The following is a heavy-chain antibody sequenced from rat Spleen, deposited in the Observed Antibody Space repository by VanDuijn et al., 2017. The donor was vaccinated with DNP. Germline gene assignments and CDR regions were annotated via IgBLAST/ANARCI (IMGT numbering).Heavy chain of an antibody. Sequence: QVQLKESGPGLLQPSQTLSLTCSVSGFSLTSYHVHWVRQPSGKGLEWMGVIWTGGSTEYNSALKSRLSINRDTSKSQVFLKMNSLQTEDTATYYCVRAYYGYKAYFDYWGQGVMVTVSS. CDR3: VRAYYGYKAYFDY. CDR2: IWTGGST. J-gene: IGHJ2*01. CDR1: GFSLTSYH. V-gene: IGHV2-30*01. D-gene: IGHD1-9*01.